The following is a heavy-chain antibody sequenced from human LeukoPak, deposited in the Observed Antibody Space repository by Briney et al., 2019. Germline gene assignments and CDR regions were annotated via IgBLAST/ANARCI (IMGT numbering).Heavy chain of an antibody. Sequence: ASVKVSCKASGYTSTNFDSNWVRQATGQGIEWMGWMNLNSGKTGYRQEVQGRVTTTTNTSISTAYMELSSLTSEDTAVYYGGRGYAMDVWGQGTTVTVSS. J-gene: IGHJ6*02. CDR3: GRGYAMDV. V-gene: IGHV1-8*01. CDR2: MNLNSGKT. CDR1: GYTSTNFD.